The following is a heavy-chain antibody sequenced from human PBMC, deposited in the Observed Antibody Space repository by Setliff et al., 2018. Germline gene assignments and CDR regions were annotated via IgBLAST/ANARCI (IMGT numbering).Heavy chain of an antibody. D-gene: IGHD6-6*01. CDR1: GGSFSDYY. CDR3: ARGRNVAARLLDS. CDR2: INHSGST. J-gene: IGHJ4*02. V-gene: IGHV4-34*01. Sequence: SETLSLTCAAHGGSFSDYYWTWNRQPPGKGLDWIGAINHSGSTKYRPSLESRVTMSVAPSKNQFSLKVTSVTAADTAAYYCARGRNVAARLLDSWGRETLVTVSS.